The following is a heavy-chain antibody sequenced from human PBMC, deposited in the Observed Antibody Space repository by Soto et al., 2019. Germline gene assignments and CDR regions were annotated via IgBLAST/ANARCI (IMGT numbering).Heavy chain of an antibody. CDR1: GGSISSSSYY. Sequence: SETLSLTCTVSGGSISSSSYYWGWIRQPPGKGLEWIGSIYYSGSTYYNPSLKSRVTISVDTSKNQFSLKLSSVTAADTAVYYCARHPPVRLRGIAAAGCWFDPWGQGTLVTVSS. J-gene: IGHJ5*02. D-gene: IGHD6-13*01. V-gene: IGHV4-39*01. CDR3: ARHPPVRLRGIAAAGCWFDP. CDR2: IYYSGST.